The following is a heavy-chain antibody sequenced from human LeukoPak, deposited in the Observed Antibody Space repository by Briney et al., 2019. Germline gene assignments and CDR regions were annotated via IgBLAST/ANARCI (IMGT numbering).Heavy chain of an antibody. D-gene: IGHD3-10*01. CDR2: ISYDGSNK. CDR1: GFTFSSYG. Sequence: GGPLRLSCAASGFTFSSYGMHWVRQAPGKGLEWVAVISYDGSNKYYADSVKGRSTISRDNSKNTLYLQMNSLRAEDTAVYYCAKGRGTEWFGELFSGMDVWGQGTTVTVSS. J-gene: IGHJ6*02. V-gene: IGHV3-30*18. CDR3: AKGRGTEWFGELFSGMDV.